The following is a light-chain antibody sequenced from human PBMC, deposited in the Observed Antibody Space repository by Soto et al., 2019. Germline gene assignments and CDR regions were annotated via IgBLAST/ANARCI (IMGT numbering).Light chain of an antibody. CDR3: QKYNSWPIT. CDR2: GAS. J-gene: IGKJ5*01. Sequence: DIVLTQSPGTLSLASGERANLSCRTSQSISGTYLAWYQQKPGQAPRRVIYGASTWGTGVPPRFTGSGSGTDFTLTISGLQSEDFAVYYCQKYNSWPITCGQGTRRAIK. CDR1: QSISGTY. V-gene: IGKV3-20*01.